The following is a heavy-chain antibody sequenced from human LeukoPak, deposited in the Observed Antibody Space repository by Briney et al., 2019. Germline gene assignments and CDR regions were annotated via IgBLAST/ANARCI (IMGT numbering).Heavy chain of an antibody. CDR2: IYHSGST. Sequence: PSETLSLTCTVSGYSISSGYYWGWIRQPPGKGLGWIGSIYHSGSTYYNPSLKSRVTISVDTSKIQFSLKLSSVTAADTAVYYSAAMVRGVNPPNWFDPWGQGTLVTVSS. CDR1: GYSISSGYY. J-gene: IGHJ5*02. V-gene: IGHV4-38-2*02. D-gene: IGHD3-10*01. CDR3: AAMVRGVNPPNWFDP.